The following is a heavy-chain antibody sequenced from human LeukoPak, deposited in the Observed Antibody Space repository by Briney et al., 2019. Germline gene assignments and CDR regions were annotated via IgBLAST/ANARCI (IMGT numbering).Heavy chain of an antibody. J-gene: IGHJ4*02. D-gene: IGHD2-15*01. CDR1: GYTFTSYY. CDR2: INPSGGST. CDR3: ARVGDCSGGSCSARKASRWPPEDY. V-gene: IGHV1-46*03. Sequence: ASVKVSCKASGYTFTSYYMHWVRQAPGQGLEWMGIINPSGGSTSYPQKFQGRVTMTRDTSTSTVYMELSSLRSEDTAVYYCARVGDCSGGSCSARKASRWPPEDYWGQGTLVTVSS.